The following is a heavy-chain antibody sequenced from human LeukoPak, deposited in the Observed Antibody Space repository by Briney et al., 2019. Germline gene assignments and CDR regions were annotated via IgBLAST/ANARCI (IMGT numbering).Heavy chain of an antibody. CDR1: GASVSNSH. Sequence: SDILSLTCAVSGASVSNSHWNWIRQFTGKGLEWIGCLSYTGKTDYNPSLSSRVTISLGTSNNHVSLKLKSVTAADTAVYYCSEGYFEPFAHWGPGTLVTVSS. J-gene: IGHJ4*02. CDR2: LSYTGKT. V-gene: IGHV4-59*02. D-gene: IGHD2/OR15-2a*01. CDR3: SEGYFEPFAH.